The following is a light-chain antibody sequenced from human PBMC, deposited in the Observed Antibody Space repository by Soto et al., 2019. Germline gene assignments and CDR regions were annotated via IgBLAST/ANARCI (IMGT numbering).Light chain of an antibody. V-gene: IGKV3-20*01. CDR2: GAS. Sequence: EIVLTQSPGTLSLSPGERATLSCRASQSVSSSYLAWYQQKPGQAPRLLIYGASSRATGIPDRFSGSGSGTDFTFTISSLQTEDIATYYCQQYDNLPYTFGQGTKVDIK. J-gene: IGKJ2*01. CDR3: QQYDNLPYT. CDR1: QSVSSSY.